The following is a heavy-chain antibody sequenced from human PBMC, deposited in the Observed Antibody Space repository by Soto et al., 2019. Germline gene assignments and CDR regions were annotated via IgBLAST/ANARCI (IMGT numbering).Heavy chain of an antibody. V-gene: IGHV3-30-3*01. J-gene: IGHJ4*02. CDR1: GFTFSSYP. Sequence: PGGSLRLSCAPSGFTFSSYPMHWVRQAPGKALEWVAFISYDGSNKYYADCVKPRFTLSRHNSKNTLYPQMNRLSAEDTAVYQWVRFWGRYCSGGRCYYFVDWGQGTMVTVSS. CDR3: VRFWGRYCSGGRCYYFVD. D-gene: IGHD2-15*01. CDR2: ISYDGSNK.